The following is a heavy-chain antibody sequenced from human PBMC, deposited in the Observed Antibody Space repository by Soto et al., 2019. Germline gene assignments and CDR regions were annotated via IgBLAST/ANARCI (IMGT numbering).Heavy chain of an antibody. CDR1: GFTFSNYG. J-gene: IGHJ4*02. CDR3: AKEGAVYCSCGSCGFDY. Sequence: QVQLVESGGGVVQPGRSLRLSCAASGFTFSNYGMHWVRQAPGKGLEWVAVISYDGSNKYYADSVKGRFTISRDNSKNTLYLQMNSLRPEDKAVYNCAKEGAVYCSCGSCGFDYWGQGTLVTVSS. D-gene: IGHD2-15*01. CDR2: ISYDGSNK. V-gene: IGHV3-30*18.